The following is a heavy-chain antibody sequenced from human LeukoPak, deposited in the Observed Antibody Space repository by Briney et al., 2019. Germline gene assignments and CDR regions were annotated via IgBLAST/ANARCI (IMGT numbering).Heavy chain of an antibody. CDR2: MYLSGTS. CDR1: GDSINSLDL. J-gene: IGHJ4*02. D-gene: IGHD3-22*01. CDR3: AGLVGRYSSGLYYYYFDY. Sequence: SETLSLTCTVSGDSINSLDLWSWVRQPPGKGLEWIGEMYLSGTSHSNPSVKSRVTISIDKSKNQFFLNLSSVTAADTAVYYCAGLVGRYSSGLYYYYFDYWGQGTLVTVSS. V-gene: IGHV4-4*02.